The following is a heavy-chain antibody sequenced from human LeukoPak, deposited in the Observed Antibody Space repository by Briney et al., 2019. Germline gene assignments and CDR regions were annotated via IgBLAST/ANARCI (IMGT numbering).Heavy chain of an antibody. CDR1: GYTFTGFF. J-gene: IGHJ4*02. V-gene: IGHV1-2*02. D-gene: IGHD6-19*01. CDR3: TRDVPGCSSDFDF. Sequence: ASVKVSCKASGYTFTGFFMHWVRQAPGQGLEWMGWINPNNGDTTYAQKFQGRVTLTRDTSIRTVFMEVNRLTSDDTAVYYCTRDVPGCSSDFDFWGQGTLVTVSS. CDR2: INPNNGDT.